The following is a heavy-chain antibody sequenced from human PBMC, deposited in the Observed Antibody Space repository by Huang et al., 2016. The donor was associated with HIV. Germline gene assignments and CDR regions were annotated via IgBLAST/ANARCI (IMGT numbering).Heavy chain of an antibody. CDR3: AKGNPYSRGGDDNSSQY. CDR2: ISAYKGKTNDAYNSIT. Sequence: QVNLVQSGVEVKKPGASVKVSCKASGYIFTNYGIRWVLQAPGKGLEWMGWISAYKGKTNDAYNSITNYGYNYQGRVNMTPDPPTYAAIMEQRRLSDGVTAVEFCAKGNPYSRGGDDNSSQYWGQGTLFNVSP. V-gene: IGHV1-18*04. J-gene: IGHJ4*02. D-gene: IGHD1-20*01. CDR1: GYIFTNYG.